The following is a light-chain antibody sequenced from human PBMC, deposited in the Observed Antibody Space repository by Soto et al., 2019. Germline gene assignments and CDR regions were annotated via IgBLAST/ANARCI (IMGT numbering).Light chain of an antibody. V-gene: IGLV3-25*02. Sequence: SYELTQPPSMSVSPGQTARITCSGDPLTRQYVYWYQQKPGQAPLLVIYKDNERPSGIPERFSGSTSGTTGTLTISGVRAEDEADYYCQTADNSGPFLLFAGGTQLTVL. J-gene: IGLJ7*01. CDR2: KDN. CDR1: PLTRQY. CDR3: QTADNSGPFLL.